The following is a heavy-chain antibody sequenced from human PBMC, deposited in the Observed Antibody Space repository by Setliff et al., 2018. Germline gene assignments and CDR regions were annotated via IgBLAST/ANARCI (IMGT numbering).Heavy chain of an antibody. CDR1: GYTFTKYL. CDR3: ARVGDYMGYFYNYYMDV. J-gene: IGHJ6*03. V-gene: IGHV5-51*01. Sequence: PGESLKISRKGSGYTFTKYLIGWVRQMPGKGLEWMGIIFPGDSGTKYCPSFQGQVTMSGDKSINTTYLQWSSLRASDTAIYYCARVGDYMGYFYNYYMDVWGKGTTVTVSS. D-gene: IGHD3-3*01. CDR2: IFPGDSGT.